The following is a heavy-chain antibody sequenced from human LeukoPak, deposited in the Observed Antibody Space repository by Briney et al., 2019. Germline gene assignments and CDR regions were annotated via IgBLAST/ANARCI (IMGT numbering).Heavy chain of an antibody. CDR2: ISGSGGST. CDR3: AKDVGWFGELSLY. V-gene: IGHV3-23*01. CDR1: GFTFSSYA. D-gene: IGHD3-10*01. Sequence: GGSLRLSCAASGFTFSSYAMSWVRQAPGKGLEWVSAISGSGGSTCYADSVKGRFTISRDNSKNTLYLQMNSLRAEDTAVYYCAKDVGWFGELSLYWGQGTLVTVSS. J-gene: IGHJ4*02.